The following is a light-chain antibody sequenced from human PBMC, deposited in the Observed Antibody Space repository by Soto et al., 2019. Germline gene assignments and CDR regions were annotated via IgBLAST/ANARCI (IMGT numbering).Light chain of an antibody. CDR1: SSDIGNYNY. Sequence: QSALTQPASVSGSPGQSITISCTGTSSDIGNYNYVSWYQQHPGKAPKLIIYEVGDRPSGVSNRFSGSKSGNTASLPISGLQAEDEADYYCSSYTGSETWVFGGGTKVTVL. J-gene: IGLJ3*02. CDR2: EVG. CDR3: SSYTGSETWV. V-gene: IGLV2-14*01.